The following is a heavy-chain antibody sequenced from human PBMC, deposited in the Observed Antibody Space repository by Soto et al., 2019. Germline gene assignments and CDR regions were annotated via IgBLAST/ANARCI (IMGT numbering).Heavy chain of an antibody. D-gene: IGHD3-3*01. CDR1: GGSISSSSYY. CDR3: ANGVEYYDFWSGYRTSIDY. V-gene: IGHV4-39*01. J-gene: IGHJ4*02. Sequence: QLQLQESGPGLVKPSETLSLTCTVSGGSISSSSYYWGWIRQPPGKGLEWIGSIYYSGSTYYNPSLKSRVTISVDTSKNQFSLKLSSVTAADTAVYYCANGVEYYDFWSGYRTSIDYWGQGTLVTVSS. CDR2: IYYSGST.